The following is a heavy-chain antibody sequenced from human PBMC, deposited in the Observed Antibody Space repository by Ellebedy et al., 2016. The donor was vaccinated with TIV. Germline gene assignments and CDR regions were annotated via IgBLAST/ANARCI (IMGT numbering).Heavy chain of an antibody. CDR1: GFTFSGYW. Sequence: GESLKISCAASGFTFSGYWMSWVRQAPGKGLEWVANIKEDGSEAYYVDSVKGRFTISRDNAKNSLYLQMSNLRAEDTAVYYCARDPALPRGRFDTWGQGTLVTVSS. J-gene: IGHJ5*02. V-gene: IGHV3-7*03. CDR2: IKEDGSEA. CDR3: ARDPALPRGRFDT.